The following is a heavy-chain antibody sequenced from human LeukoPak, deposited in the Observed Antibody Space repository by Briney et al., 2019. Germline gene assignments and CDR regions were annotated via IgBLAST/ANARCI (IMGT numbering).Heavy chain of an antibody. Sequence: GGSLRLSCAASGFTFDDYAMHWVRQAPGKGLEWVSLISWDGGSTYYADSVKGRFTISRDNSKNSLYLQMNSLRAEDTALYYCAKDGSRVGQLVRFDFDYWGQGTLVTVSS. D-gene: IGHD6-6*01. J-gene: IGHJ4*02. V-gene: IGHV3-43D*03. CDR2: ISWDGGST. CDR1: GFTFDDYA. CDR3: AKDGSRVGQLVRFDFDY.